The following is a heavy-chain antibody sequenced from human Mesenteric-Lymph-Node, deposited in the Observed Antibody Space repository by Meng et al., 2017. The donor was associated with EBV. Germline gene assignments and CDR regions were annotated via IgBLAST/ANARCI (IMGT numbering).Heavy chain of an antibody. V-gene: IGHV3-11*01. Sequence: QVQLAECGAGLVKPAEALTLTFAVYGWSFSGYYLSWIRQAPGKGLEWVAEISNSATTISNPSLMKGGFTTASNNEKNSLPKQRTGPGAEYAAMYCGAGTTRAGDYYDYWGQGTLVTVSS. CDR1: GWSFSGYY. D-gene: IGHD1-1*01. J-gene: IGHJ4*02. CDR2: ISNSATTI. CDR3: AGTTRAGDYYDY.